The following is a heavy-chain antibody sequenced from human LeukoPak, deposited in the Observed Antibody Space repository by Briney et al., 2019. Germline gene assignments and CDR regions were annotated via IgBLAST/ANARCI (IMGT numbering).Heavy chain of an antibody. V-gene: IGHV3-7*01. D-gene: IGHD4-17*01. CDR2: IKQDGSEK. CDR1: GFTFSSCW. Sequence: PGGSLSLSCAASGFTFSSCWMSWVRQAPGKGLEWVANIKQDGSEKYYVDSVKGRFTISRDNAKNSLYLQMNSLRAEDTAVYYCARDPDYGDYVNYFDYWGQGTLVTVSS. CDR3: ARDPDYGDYVNYFDY. J-gene: IGHJ4*02.